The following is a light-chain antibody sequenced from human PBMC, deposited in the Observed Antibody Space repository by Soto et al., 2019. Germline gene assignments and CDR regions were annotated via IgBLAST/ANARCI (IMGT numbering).Light chain of an antibody. V-gene: IGKV3-15*01. CDR1: QSVSSN. J-gene: IGKJ3*01. CDR3: QQYNNWPSGVT. Sequence: EIVMTQSPATLSVSPGERATLSCRASQSVSSNLAWYQQKPGQAPRLLIYGASTRATGIPARFSGSGSGTEFPLTISSLQSEDFAVYYCQQYNNWPSGVTFGPGTKVDIK. CDR2: GAS.